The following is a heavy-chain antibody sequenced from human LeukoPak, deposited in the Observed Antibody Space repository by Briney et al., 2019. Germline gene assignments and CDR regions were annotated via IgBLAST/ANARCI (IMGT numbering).Heavy chain of an antibody. J-gene: IGHJ6*02. D-gene: IGHD1-26*01. Sequence: SGPALVKPTQTLTLTCTFSGFSLSTSGMCVSWIRQPPGKALEWLALIEWDDDKYYSTSLKTRLTISHDSSKIQVVLTLTDMAPVDTATYYCARMFNSGSYFRSCIYYGMHVWGQGTTVTVSS. CDR1: GFSLSTSGMC. CDR3: ARMFNSGSYFRSCIYYGMHV. V-gene: IGHV2-70*01. CDR2: IEWDDDK.